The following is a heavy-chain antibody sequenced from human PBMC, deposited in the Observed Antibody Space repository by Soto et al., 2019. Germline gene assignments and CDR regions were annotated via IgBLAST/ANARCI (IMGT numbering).Heavy chain of an antibody. Sequence: GGSLRLSCAASGFTFSHYGIHWVRQAPGKVLEWLAVISYDGSNKHYADSVKGRFTVSRDNSKNTLYLQMNSLRAEDTAVYFCARYSGKYQGPIDYWGQGTLVTVSS. CDR3: ARYSGKYQGPIDY. CDR1: GFTFSHYG. V-gene: IGHV3-30*03. J-gene: IGHJ4*02. CDR2: ISYDGSNK. D-gene: IGHD1-26*01.